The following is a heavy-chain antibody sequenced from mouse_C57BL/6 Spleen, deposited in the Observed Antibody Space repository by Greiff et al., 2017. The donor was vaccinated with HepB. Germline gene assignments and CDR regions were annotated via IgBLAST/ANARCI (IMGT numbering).Heavy chain of an antibody. J-gene: IGHJ1*03. CDR3: ARYGDGSSYGYFDV. Sequence: VQLQQPGAELVRPGTSVKLSCKASGYTFTSYWMHWVKQRPGQGLEWIGVIDPSDSYTNYNQKFKGKATLTVDTSSSTAYMQLSSLTSEDSAVYYCARYGDGSSYGYFDVWGTGTTVTVSS. CDR2: IDPSDSYT. D-gene: IGHD1-1*01. CDR1: GYTFTSYW. V-gene: IGHV1-59*01.